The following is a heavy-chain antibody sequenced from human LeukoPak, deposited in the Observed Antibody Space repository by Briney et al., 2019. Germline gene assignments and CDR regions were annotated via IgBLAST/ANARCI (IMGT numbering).Heavy chain of an antibody. D-gene: IGHD2-2*01. V-gene: IGHV4-39*01. CDR3: ARHGADIVVVPSGSIVY. J-gene: IGHJ4*02. CDR1: GGSISSSTYY. Sequence: SETLSLTCTVSGGSISSSTYYWGWIRQPPGKGLEWIGGIYSSGSSYYNPSLKSRVTISVYTSKNQFSLKLSSVTAADTAVYYCARHGADIVVVPSGSIVYWGQGTLVTVSS. CDR2: IYSSGSS.